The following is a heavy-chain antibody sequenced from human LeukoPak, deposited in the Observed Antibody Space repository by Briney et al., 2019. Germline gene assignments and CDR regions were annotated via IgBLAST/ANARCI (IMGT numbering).Heavy chain of an antibody. CDR3: AKVWRSNRHYFDY. Sequence: PGGSLRLSCAASGFTFSSYAMSWVRQAPGKGLEWVSAISGSGGSTYYADSVKGRFTISRDNSKNTLYLQMNSLRAEDTAVCYCAKVWRSNRHYFDYWGQGTLVTVSS. D-gene: IGHD4-4*01. J-gene: IGHJ4*02. CDR1: GFTFSSYA. V-gene: IGHV3-23*01. CDR2: ISGSGGST.